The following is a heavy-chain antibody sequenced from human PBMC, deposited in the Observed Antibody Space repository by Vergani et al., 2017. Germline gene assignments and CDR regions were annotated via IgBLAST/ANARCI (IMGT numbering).Heavy chain of an antibody. Sequence: QVQLVQSGAEVKKPGASVKVSCKASGYTFTGYYMHWVRQAPGQGLEWMGWINPNSGGTNYAQKFQGRVTMTRDTSISTAYMELSRLRSDDTAVYYCARALPIAAAGGRLQHWGQGTLVTVSS. CDR1: GYTFTGYY. CDR3: ARALPIAAAGGRLQH. V-gene: IGHV1-2*02. D-gene: IGHD6-13*01. J-gene: IGHJ1*01. CDR2: INPNSGGT.